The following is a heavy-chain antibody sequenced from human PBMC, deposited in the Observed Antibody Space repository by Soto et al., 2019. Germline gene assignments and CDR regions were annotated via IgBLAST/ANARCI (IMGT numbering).Heavy chain of an antibody. J-gene: IGHJ6*02. CDR2: IGPSDSYT. CDR1: GYSFTSYW. CDR3: ATTPEVDIVATNHYYYGMDV. Sequence: PGESLKISCKGSGYSFTSYWISWVRQMPGKGLEWMGRIGPSDSYTNYSPSFQGHVTISADKSISTAYLQWSSLKAADTAMYYCATTPEVDIVATNHYYYGMDVWGQGTTVTVSS. V-gene: IGHV5-10-1*01. D-gene: IGHD5-12*01.